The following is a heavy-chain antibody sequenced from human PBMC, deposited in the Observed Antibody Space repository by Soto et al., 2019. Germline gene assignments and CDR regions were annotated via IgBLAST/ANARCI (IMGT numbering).Heavy chain of an antibody. J-gene: IGHJ4*02. D-gene: IGHD3-3*01. Sequence: SETLSLTCAVSGGSISSGGYSWSWIRQPPGKGLEWIGYIYHSGSTYYNPSLKSRVTISVDRSKNQFSLKLSSVTAADTAVYYCAREDYDFWSGFRYYFDYWGQGTLVTVSS. CDR2: IYHSGST. CDR1: GGSISSGGYS. CDR3: AREDYDFWSGFRYYFDY. V-gene: IGHV4-30-2*01.